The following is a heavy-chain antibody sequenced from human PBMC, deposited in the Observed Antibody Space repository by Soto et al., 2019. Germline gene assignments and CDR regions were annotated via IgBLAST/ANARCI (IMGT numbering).Heavy chain of an antibody. V-gene: IGHV1-69*06. Sequence: QVQLVQSGAEVKKPGSSVKVSCKASGGTFSSYAISWVRQAPGQGLEWMGGIIPIFGTANYAQKFQGRVTMTRDTSISTAYMELSRLRSDDTAVYYCARGPSRSGYASFDIWGQGTMVTVSS. CDR3: ARGPSRSGYASFDI. J-gene: IGHJ3*02. D-gene: IGHD3-16*01. CDR1: GGTFSSYA. CDR2: IIPIFGTA.